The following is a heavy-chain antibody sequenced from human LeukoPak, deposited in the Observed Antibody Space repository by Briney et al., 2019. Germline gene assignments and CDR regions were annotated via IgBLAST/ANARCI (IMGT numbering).Heavy chain of an antibody. J-gene: IGHJ4*02. CDR2: ISGSGGST. CDR1: GFTFSIYA. D-gene: IGHD1-26*01. Sequence: PGGSLRLSCAASGFTFSIYALSWVRQAPGKGLEWVSAISGSGGSTYYADSVKGRFTISRDNSKNTLYLQMNSLRAEDTAVYYCAKDTRYSGSYYFVFDYWGQGTLVTVSS. CDR3: AKDTRYSGSYYFVFDY. V-gene: IGHV3-23*01.